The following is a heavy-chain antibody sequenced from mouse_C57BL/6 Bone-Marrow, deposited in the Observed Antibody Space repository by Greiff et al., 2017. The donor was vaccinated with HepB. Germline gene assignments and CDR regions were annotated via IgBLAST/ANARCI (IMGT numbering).Heavy chain of an antibody. D-gene: IGHD2-2*01. Sequence: QVQLQQSGPELVKPGASVKISCKASGYAFSSSWMNWVKQRPGKGLEWIGRSYPGDGDTNYNGKFKGKATLTADKSSSTADMQLSSLTSEDSAVYFCARGYPYWGQGTLVTVSA. CDR1: GYAFSSSW. V-gene: IGHV1-82*01. CDR2: SYPGDGDT. CDR3: ARGYPY. J-gene: IGHJ3*01.